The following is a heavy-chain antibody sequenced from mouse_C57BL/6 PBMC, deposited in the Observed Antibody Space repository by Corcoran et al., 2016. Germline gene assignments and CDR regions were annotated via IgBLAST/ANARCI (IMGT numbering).Heavy chain of an antibody. CDR2: ISYDGSN. D-gene: IGHD3-2*02. CDR1: GYSITSGYY. CDR3: ARDRGYSEGTWFAY. J-gene: IGHJ3*01. Sequence: DEQLQASGAGLVKPSQSLSLACSVTGYSITSGYYWNWIRQFPGNKLEWMGYISYDGSNNYNPSLKNRISITRDTSKNQFYLKLNSVTTEDTATYYCARDRGYSEGTWFAYWGQGTLVTVSA. V-gene: IGHV3-6*01.